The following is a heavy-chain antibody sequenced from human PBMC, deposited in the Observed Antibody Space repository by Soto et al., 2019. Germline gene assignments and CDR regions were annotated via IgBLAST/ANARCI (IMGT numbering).Heavy chain of an antibody. CDR2: ISSSGSTI. V-gene: IGHV3-48*03. D-gene: IGHD6-19*01. Sequence: GGSLRLSCAASGFTFSSYEVNWVRQAPGKGLEWVSYISSSGSTIYYADSVKGRFTISRDNAKNPLYLQMNSLRAEDTAVYYCATSSGWSRPSFDDWGQGTLVTVSA. CDR3: ATSSGWSRPSFDD. J-gene: IGHJ4*02. CDR1: GFTFSSYE.